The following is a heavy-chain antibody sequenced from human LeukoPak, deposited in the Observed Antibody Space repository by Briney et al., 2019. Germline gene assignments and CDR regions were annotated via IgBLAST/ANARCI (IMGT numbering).Heavy chain of an antibody. D-gene: IGHD6-13*01. Sequence: GGSLRLSCAASGFTFGTYEMNWVRQAPGKGLEWVSYISGSGSAIYYADSVKGRFTISRDNAKNSLYLQMNSLRAEDTAVYYCARVLYSSSWYVTNYYYYYMDVWGKGTTVTISS. CDR2: ISGSGSAI. CDR1: GFTFGTYE. J-gene: IGHJ6*03. V-gene: IGHV3-48*03. CDR3: ARVLYSSSWYVTNYYYYYMDV.